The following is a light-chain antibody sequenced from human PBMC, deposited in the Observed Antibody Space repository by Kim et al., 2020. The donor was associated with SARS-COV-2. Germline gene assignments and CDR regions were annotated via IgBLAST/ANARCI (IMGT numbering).Light chain of an antibody. CDR2: DVS. CDR1: SSDVGGYNY. CDR3: CSYAGSPPYV. V-gene: IGLV2-11*01. J-gene: IGLJ1*01. Sequence: QSALTQPRSVSGSPGQSVTISCTGTSSDVGGYNYVSRYQQHPGKAPKLMIYDVSQRPSGVPDRFSGSKSGNTASLTISGLQAEDEADYYCCSYAGSPPYVFGTGTKVTV.